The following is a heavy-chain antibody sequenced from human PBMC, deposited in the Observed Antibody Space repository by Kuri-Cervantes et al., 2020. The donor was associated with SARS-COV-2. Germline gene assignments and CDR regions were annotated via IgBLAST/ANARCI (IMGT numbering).Heavy chain of an antibody. D-gene: IGHD4-11*01. Sequence: SVKVSCKASGGTFSSYSITWVRQAPGQGLEWMGRIIPILGTANYAQKFQGRVTITADKSTSTAYMELSSLRSEDTAVYYCARSYSNYVGYYYYYMDVWGKGTTVTVSS. CDR2: IIPILGTA. J-gene: IGHJ6*03. V-gene: IGHV1-69*08. CDR3: ARSYSNYVGYYYYYMDV. CDR1: GGTFSSYS.